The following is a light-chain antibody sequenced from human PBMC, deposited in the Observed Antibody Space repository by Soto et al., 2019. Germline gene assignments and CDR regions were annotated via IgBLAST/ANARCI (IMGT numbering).Light chain of an antibody. Sequence: EIVLTQSPDTLSLSPGERATLSCRASQSVSNNDLVWYQQKPGQAPRLLIYGASTRATGIPDRFSGSGSGTAFTLTISRLETEVFAVYYCQHYGDSIWSFGQGTKVEIK. CDR3: QHYGDSIWS. CDR2: GAS. J-gene: IGKJ1*01. V-gene: IGKV3-20*01. CDR1: QSVSNND.